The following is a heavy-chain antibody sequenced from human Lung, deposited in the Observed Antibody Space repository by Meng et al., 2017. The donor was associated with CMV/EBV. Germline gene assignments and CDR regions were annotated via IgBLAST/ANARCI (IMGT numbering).Heavy chain of an antibody. D-gene: IGHD2-2*02. CDR2: IRSKANSYAT. J-gene: IGHJ3*02. V-gene: IGHV3-73*01. CDR1: GFTFSGSA. CDR3: TRPFYCSSTSCYKFRAFDI. Sequence: ESLKISXAASGFTFSGSAMHWVRQASGKGLEWVGRIRSKANSYATAYAASVKGRFTISRDDSKNTAYLQMNSLKTEDTAVYYCTRPFYCSSTSCYKFRAFDIWGQGTMVTVSS.